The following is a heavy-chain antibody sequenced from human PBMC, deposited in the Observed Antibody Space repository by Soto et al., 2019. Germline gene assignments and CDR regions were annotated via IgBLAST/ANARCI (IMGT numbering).Heavy chain of an antibody. D-gene: IGHD3-16*01. J-gene: IGHJ4*02. CDR3: ARHIYDYVWGSYPRFDY. V-gene: IGHV4-39*01. CDR1: GGSISSSSYY. Sequence: SETLSLTCTVSGGSISSSSYYWGWIRQPPGKGLEWIGSIYYSGSTYYNPSLKSRVTISVDTSKNQFSLKLSSVTAADTAVYYCARHIYDYVWGSYPRFDYWGQGTLVTVSS. CDR2: IYYSGST.